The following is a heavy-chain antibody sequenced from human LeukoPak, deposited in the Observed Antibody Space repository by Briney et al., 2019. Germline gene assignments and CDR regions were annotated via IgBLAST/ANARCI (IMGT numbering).Heavy chain of an antibody. CDR2: IRNDGSTK. Sequence: GGSLRLSCAASGFTFSHFGMHWVRQAPGKGLEWVAFIRNDGSTKFFADSVKGRVAISRDNSKNTLYLQMNSLRVEDTALYYCAKDTPRPYFDYWGQGTLVTVSS. V-gene: IGHV3-30*02. CDR3: AKDTPRPYFDY. J-gene: IGHJ4*02. CDR1: GFTFSHFG.